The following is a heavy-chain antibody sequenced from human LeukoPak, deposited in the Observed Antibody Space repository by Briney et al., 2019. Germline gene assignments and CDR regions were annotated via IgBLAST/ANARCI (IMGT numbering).Heavy chain of an antibody. CDR3: AKRADYGGNSYDY. Sequence: PGGSLRLPCAASGFTFSTYWMHWVRQAPGKGLVWVSRINSDGMSTSYADSVKGRFTISRDNAKNTLYLQMNSLRAEDTAVFYCAKRADYGGNSYDYWGQGTLVTVSS. CDR1: GFTFSTYW. D-gene: IGHD4-23*01. CDR2: INSDGMST. J-gene: IGHJ4*02. V-gene: IGHV3-74*01.